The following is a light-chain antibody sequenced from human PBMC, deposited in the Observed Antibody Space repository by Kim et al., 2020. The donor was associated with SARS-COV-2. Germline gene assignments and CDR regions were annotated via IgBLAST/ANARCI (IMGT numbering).Light chain of an antibody. CDR3: SSYTSSSTLV. CDR2: DVS. CDR1: SSDVGGYNY. Sequence: GQSITISRTGTSSDVGGYNYVSGYQQHPGKAPKLMIYDVSKRPSGVSNRFSGSKSGNTASLTISGLQAEDEADYYCSSYTSSSTLVFGGGTKLTVL. V-gene: IGLV2-14*04. J-gene: IGLJ2*01.